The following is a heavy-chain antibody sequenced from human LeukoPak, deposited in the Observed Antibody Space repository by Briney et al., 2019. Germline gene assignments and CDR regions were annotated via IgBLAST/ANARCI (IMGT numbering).Heavy chain of an antibody. D-gene: IGHD1-26*01. CDR1: GFTFSDYY. CDR2: ISSSGSTI. J-gene: IGHJ6*03. V-gene: IGHV3-11*04. Sequence: GGSLRLSCAASGFTFSDYYMSWLRQAPGKGLEWVSYISSSGSTIYYADSVKGRFTISRDNAKNSLYLQMNSLRDEDTAVYYCARDPYSGSYGDYYYYYMDVWGKGTTVTISS. CDR3: ARDPYSGSYGDYYYYYMDV.